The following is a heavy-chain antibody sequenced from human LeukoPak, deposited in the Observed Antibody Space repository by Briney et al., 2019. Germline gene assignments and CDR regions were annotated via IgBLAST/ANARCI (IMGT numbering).Heavy chain of an antibody. V-gene: IGHV3-33*01. J-gene: IGHJ6*03. Sequence: PGRSLRLSCAASGFTFSSYGMHWVRQAPGKGLEWVAVIWYDGSNKYYADSVKGRFTISRDNSKNTLYLQMNSLRAEDTAVYYCARDGSGTHYYYMDVWGKGTTVTVSS. D-gene: IGHD3-10*01. CDR1: GFTFSSYG. CDR3: ARDGSGTHYYYMDV. CDR2: IWYDGSNK.